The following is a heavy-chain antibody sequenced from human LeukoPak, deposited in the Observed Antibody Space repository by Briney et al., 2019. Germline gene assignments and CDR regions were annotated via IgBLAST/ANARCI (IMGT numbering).Heavy chain of an antibody. CDR2: ISSNGGST. V-gene: IGHV3-64*01. Sequence: GGSLRLSCAASGFTFSSYAMHWVRQAPGKGLEYVSAISSNGGSTYYANSVKGRFTISRDNSKNTLYLQMGSLRAEDMAVYYCARGANSGSYYYFDYWGQGTLVTVSS. CDR3: ARGANSGSYYYFDY. J-gene: IGHJ4*02. CDR1: GFTFSSYA. D-gene: IGHD1-26*01.